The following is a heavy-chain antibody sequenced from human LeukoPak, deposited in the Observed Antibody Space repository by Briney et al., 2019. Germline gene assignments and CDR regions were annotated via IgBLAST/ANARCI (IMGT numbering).Heavy chain of an antibody. CDR1: GGSISSHY. D-gene: IGHD2-2*01. CDR3: ARDQAGPCSSTSCYAYNWFDP. J-gene: IGHJ5*02. CDR2: IYYSGST. V-gene: IGHV4-59*11. Sequence: SETLSLTCTVSGGSISSHYWSWIRQPPGEGLEWIGYIYYSGSTNYNPSLKSRVTISVDTSKNQFSLKLSSVTAADTAVYYCARDQAGPCSSTSCYAYNWFDPWGQGTLVTVSS.